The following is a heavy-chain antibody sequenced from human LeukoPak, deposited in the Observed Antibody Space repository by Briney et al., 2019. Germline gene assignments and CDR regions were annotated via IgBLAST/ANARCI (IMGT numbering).Heavy chain of an antibody. Sequence: GRSLRLSCAASGFTFSSYAMHWVRQAPGKGLEWVAVISYDGSNKYYADSVKGRFTISRDNSKNTLYLQMNSLRAEDTAVYYCARDPEERGYSYGPFDYWGQGTLVTVSS. CDR1: GFTFSSYA. D-gene: IGHD5-18*01. J-gene: IGHJ4*02. CDR3: ARDPEERGYSYGPFDY. CDR2: ISYDGSNK. V-gene: IGHV3-30-3*01.